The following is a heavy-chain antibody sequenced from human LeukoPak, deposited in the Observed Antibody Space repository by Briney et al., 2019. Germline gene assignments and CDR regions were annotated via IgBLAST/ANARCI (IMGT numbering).Heavy chain of an antibody. J-gene: IGHJ4*02. CDR3: ARTTVTTVTVDY. CDR2: IYYSGST. Sequence: SETLSLTCTVSGGSISSYYWSWIRQPPGKGLEWIGYIYYSGSTNYNPSLKSRVTISVDTSKNQFSLELSSVTAADTAIYYCARTTVTTVTVDYWGQGTLVTASS. V-gene: IGHV4-59*01. D-gene: IGHD4-17*01. CDR1: GGSISSYY.